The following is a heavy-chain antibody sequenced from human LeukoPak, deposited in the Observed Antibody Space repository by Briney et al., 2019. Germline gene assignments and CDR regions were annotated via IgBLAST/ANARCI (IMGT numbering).Heavy chain of an antibody. D-gene: IGHD2-2*01. V-gene: IGHV3-23*01. J-gene: IGHJ4*02. Sequence: GGSLRLSCAVSGFTFSSYEMNWVRQAPGKGLEWVSNNSGGSTHYADSVKGRFTISRDNSKNTMYLQMNSLRTDDTAVYYCARLRPLVIPAAKLGFDYWGQGTLVTVSS. CDR2: NSGGST. CDR3: ARLRPLVIPAAKLGFDY. CDR1: GFTFSSYE.